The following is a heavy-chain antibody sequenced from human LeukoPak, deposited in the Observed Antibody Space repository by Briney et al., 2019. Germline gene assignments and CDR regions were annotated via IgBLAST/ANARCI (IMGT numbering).Heavy chain of an antibody. V-gene: IGHV3-11*04. Sequence: PGGSLRLSCAASGFTFSDYYMSWIRQAPGKGLEWVSYISSSGSTIYYADSVKGRFTISRDNAENSLYLQMNSLRAEDTAVYYCARGDIVLMVYAPSSSWFDPWGQGTLVTVSS. J-gene: IGHJ5*02. D-gene: IGHD2-8*01. CDR2: ISSSGSTI. CDR1: GFTFSDYY. CDR3: ARGDIVLMVYAPSSSWFDP.